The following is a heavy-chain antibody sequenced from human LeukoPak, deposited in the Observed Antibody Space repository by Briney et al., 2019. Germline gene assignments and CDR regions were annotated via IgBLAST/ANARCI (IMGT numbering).Heavy chain of an antibody. CDR2: INEDGGER. V-gene: IGHV3-7*01. CDR3: ARDPSAWNGYFDS. D-gene: IGHD1-1*01. J-gene: IGHJ4*02. CDR1: GFTLSRYR. Sequence: GGSLRLSCAASGFTLSRYRMSWVRQAPGKGLEWVANINEDGGERHYVDTVKGRFTISRDNARNTVYLQMHSLRADDTAVYYCARDPSAWNGYFDSWGQGILVTVSS.